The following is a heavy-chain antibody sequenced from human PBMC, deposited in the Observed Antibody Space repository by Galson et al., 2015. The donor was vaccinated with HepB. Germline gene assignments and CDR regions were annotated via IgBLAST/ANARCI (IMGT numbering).Heavy chain of an antibody. D-gene: IGHD1-14*01. J-gene: IGHJ4*02. CDR1: VFALKNAG. Sequence: SQRHPCAAVVFALKNAGLCSARQAPGKGLEWVGRIKSKTDGGTTDYAAPVKGRFTISRDDSINTLYLQMNSLKTEDTAVYYCTTRTSIRGVYWGQGTLVTVSS. V-gene: IGHV3-15*01. CDR2: IKSKTDGGTT. CDR3: TTRTSIRGVY.